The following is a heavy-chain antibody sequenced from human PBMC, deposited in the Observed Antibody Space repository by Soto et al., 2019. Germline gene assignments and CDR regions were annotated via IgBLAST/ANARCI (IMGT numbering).Heavy chain of an antibody. J-gene: IGHJ4*02. D-gene: IGHD1-26*01. CDR3: TKEGGLLGTSSSYRGDF. CDR2: VSNEGSVT. CDR1: GFTFSTSG. Sequence: QVQLVESGGGVVQPGRSLRLSCAASGFTFSTSGMHWVRQAPGKGLEWVAVVSNEGSVTYYADSVKGRFTISRDNFKNTLSLQMSRLSAEDTAVYFCTKEGGLLGTSSSYRGDFWGQGIRVTVSS. V-gene: IGHV3-30*18.